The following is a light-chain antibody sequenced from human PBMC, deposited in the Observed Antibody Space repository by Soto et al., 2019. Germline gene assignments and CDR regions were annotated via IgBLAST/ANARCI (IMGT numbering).Light chain of an antibody. Sequence: EIVLTQSPGTLSLSPGERATLSCRASQSVSSSYLAWYQHKPGQAPRLLIYGASSSATGIPDRFSGSGSGTDFTLTISRLEPEDFAVYYCQQYCSSPHTFGQGTELEIK. V-gene: IGKV3-20*01. J-gene: IGKJ2*01. CDR3: QQYCSSPHT. CDR1: QSVSSSY. CDR2: GAS.